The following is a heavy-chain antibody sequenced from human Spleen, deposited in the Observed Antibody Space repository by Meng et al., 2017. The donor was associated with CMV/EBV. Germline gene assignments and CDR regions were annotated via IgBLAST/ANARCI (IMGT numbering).Heavy chain of an antibody. J-gene: IGHJ6*02. Sequence: SVKVSCKASGYTFTSYGISWVRQAPGQGLEWMGGINPILGIANYPKTFQGRVTITADKSTSTAYMELSRLRSEDTALYYCARDFKRRRGIFGTVSGGYYGMDVWGQGTTVTVSS. CDR3: ARDFKRRRGIFGTVSGGYYGMDV. V-gene: IGHV1-69*10. CDR2: INPILGIA. CDR1: GYTFTSYG. D-gene: IGHD3-3*01.